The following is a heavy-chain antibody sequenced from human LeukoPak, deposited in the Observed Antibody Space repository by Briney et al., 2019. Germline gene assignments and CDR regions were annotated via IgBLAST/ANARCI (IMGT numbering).Heavy chain of an antibody. D-gene: IGHD3-22*01. CDR2: IDWDGDK. CDR1: GFSLPTTGMC. CDR3: ARTTYYSESGGYAPGYFDY. J-gene: IGHJ4*02. V-gene: IGHV2-70*11. Sequence: SGPALLKPNTTLTLTCTFSGFSLPTTGMCVSWIRQPPGKALEWLARIDWDGDKYYSTSLKTNLTISKDTSKNHVVLIMTNVDPVDTATYYCARTTYYSESGGYAPGYFDYWGQGARVTVSS.